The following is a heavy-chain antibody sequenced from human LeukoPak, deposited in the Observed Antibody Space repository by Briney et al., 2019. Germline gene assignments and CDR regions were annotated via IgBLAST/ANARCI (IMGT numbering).Heavy chain of an antibody. CDR3: ARTYYGSGSYYSH. CDR2: IYYSGNT. CDR1: GGSISSGDYY. Sequence: PSQTLSLTCTVSGGSISSGDYYWSWIRQPPGKGLEWIGYIYYSGNTYYNPSLKSRVTISVDTSKNQFSLKLSSVTAADTAVYYCARTYYGSGSYYSHWGQGTLVTVSS. D-gene: IGHD3-10*01. J-gene: IGHJ4*02. V-gene: IGHV4-30-4*01.